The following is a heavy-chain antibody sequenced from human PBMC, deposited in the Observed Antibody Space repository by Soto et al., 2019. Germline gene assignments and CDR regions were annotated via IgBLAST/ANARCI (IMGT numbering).Heavy chain of an antibody. J-gene: IGHJ4*02. CDR2: ISGSGGST. D-gene: IGHD6-13*01. CDR1: GFTFSNYA. CDR3: AKDQGSSSYDIDY. V-gene: IGHV3-23*01. Sequence: EVQLLESGGGLVQPGGSLRLSCAASGFTFSNYAVTWVRQAPGKGLEWVSTISGSGGSTYYPDPGKGRFTISRANSTNTLYLQMNSLRAEDTAVYYCAKDQGSSSYDIDYWGQGTLVTVSS.